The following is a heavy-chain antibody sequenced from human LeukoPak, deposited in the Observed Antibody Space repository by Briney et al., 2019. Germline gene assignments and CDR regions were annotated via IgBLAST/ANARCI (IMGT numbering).Heavy chain of an antibody. Sequence: ASVKVSCKASGYTFTDYYIHWVRQAPGQGLEWMGWINPADGGTKFAQNFQVRVTMTSDTSISTAYMELSSLRSDDTAVYYCAKDWEWELLIFDYWGQGTLVTVSS. D-gene: IGHD1-26*01. CDR2: INPADGGT. J-gene: IGHJ4*02. CDR3: AKDWEWELLIFDY. CDR1: GYTFTDYY. V-gene: IGHV1-2*02.